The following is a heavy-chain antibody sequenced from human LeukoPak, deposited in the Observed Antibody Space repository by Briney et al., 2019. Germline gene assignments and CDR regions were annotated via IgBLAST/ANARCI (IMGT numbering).Heavy chain of an antibody. CDR2: INPNSGGT. CDR3: ARDLFDYYDSSGYLNY. Sequence: GASVKVSCKASGYTFTGYYMHWVRQAPGQGLEWMGWINPNSGGTNYAQKFQGRVTMTRDTSISTAYMELSRLRSDDTAVYYCARDLFDYYDSSGYLNYWGQGTRVTVSS. D-gene: IGHD3-22*01. J-gene: IGHJ4*02. CDR1: GYTFTGYY. V-gene: IGHV1-2*02.